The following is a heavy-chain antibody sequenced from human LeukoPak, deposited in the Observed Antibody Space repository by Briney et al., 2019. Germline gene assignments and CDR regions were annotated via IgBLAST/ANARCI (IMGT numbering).Heavy chain of an antibody. D-gene: IGHD3-3*01. J-gene: IGHJ4*02. Sequence: SVKVSCKASGGTFSSYAISWVRQAPGQGLEWMGGIIPIFGTANYAQKFQGRVTITADESTSTAYMELSSLRSEDTAVYYCASLGTYYDFWSGYSNREPIDYWGQGTLVTVSS. CDR2: IIPIFGTA. V-gene: IGHV1-69*13. CDR3: ASLGTYYDFWSGYSNREPIDY. CDR1: GGTFSSYA.